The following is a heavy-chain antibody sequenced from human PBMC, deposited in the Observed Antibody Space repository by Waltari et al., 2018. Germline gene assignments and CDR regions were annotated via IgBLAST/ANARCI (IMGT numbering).Heavy chain of an antibody. J-gene: IGHJ6*02. Sequence: QVQLQESGPGLVKPSEPLSLTCSVSGGPISGYYWSWIRQPPWRGLAWIGYIYYRGTTTYNPSLKSRVTISVDTSKNQISLKLSSLTAADTAVYYCARNRGSSGQYGMDVWGQGTTVTVSS. CDR1: GGPISGYY. CDR3: ARNRGSSGQYGMDV. D-gene: IGHD1-26*01. V-gene: IGHV4-59*01. CDR2: IYYRGTT.